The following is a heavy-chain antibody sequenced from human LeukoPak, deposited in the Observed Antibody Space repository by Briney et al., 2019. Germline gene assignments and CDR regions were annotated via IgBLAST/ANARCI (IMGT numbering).Heavy chain of an antibody. CDR3: ARLCSFLEWLCPPFDY. CDR2: IYHSGST. V-gene: IGHV4-38-2*01. J-gene: IGHJ4*02. D-gene: IGHD3-3*01. CDR1: GYSISSGYY. Sequence: SETLSLTCAVSGYSISSGYYWGWIRQPPGKGLEWIGSIYHSGSTYYNPSLKSRVTISVDTSKNQFSLKLSSVTAADTAVYYCARLCSFLEWLCPPFDYWGQGTLVTVFS.